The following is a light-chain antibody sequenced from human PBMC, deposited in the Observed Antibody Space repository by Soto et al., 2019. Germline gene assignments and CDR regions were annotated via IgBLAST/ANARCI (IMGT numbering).Light chain of an antibody. V-gene: IGLV2-18*02. CDR3: SSYTSSSTYV. J-gene: IGLJ1*01. CDR1: SSDVGNSNG. Sequence: QSVLTQPPSVSGSPGQSVAISCTGTSSDVGNSNGVSWYHQPPGIAPKLMIYDVDNRPSGVPDRFSGSKSGNTASLTISGLQAEDEGDYYCSSYTSSSTYVFGTGTKVTVL. CDR2: DVD.